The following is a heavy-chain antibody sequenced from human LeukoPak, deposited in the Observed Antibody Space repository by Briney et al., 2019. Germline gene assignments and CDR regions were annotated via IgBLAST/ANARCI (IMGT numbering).Heavy chain of an antibody. D-gene: IGHD3-3*01. CDR1: GFTFSDYY. J-gene: IGHJ4*02. V-gene: IGHV3-11*01. Sequence: GGSLRLSCAASGFTFSDYYMSWIRQAPGKGLEWVSYINSSGSTIYYADSVKGRFTISRDNAKNSLYLQMNSLRAEDTAVYYCARVVPNYDFWSGQDYWGQGTLVTVSS. CDR2: INSSGSTI. CDR3: ARVVPNYDFWSGQDY.